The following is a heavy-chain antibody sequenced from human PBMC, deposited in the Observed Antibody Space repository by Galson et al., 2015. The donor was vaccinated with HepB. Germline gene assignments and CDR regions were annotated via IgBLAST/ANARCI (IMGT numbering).Heavy chain of an antibody. V-gene: IGHV3-30-3*01. CDR3: ARDSGWYNSAAFDI. CDR1: GFTFSSYA. D-gene: IGHD6-19*01. CDR2: ISYDGSNK. Sequence: SLRLSCAASGFTFSSYAMHWVRQAPGKGLEWVAVISYDGSNKYYADSVKGRFTISRDNSKNTLYLQMNSLRAEDTAVYYCARDSGWYNSAAFDIWGQGTMVTVSS. J-gene: IGHJ3*02.